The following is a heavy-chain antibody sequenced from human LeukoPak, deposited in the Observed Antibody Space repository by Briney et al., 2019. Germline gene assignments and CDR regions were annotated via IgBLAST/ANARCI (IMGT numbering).Heavy chain of an antibody. CDR3: ARGHIGVPFDY. J-gene: IGHJ4*02. D-gene: IGHD3-10*01. Sequence: GASVKVSCKASGYTFTTYGISWVRQAPGQGLEWMGWIGPYNGNKNSAQKVQGRVTMTTDTSTSTAYMELRSLRSDDTAVYYCARGHIGVPFDYWGQGTLVTVSS. CDR2: IGPYNGNK. V-gene: IGHV1-18*01. CDR1: GYTFTTYG.